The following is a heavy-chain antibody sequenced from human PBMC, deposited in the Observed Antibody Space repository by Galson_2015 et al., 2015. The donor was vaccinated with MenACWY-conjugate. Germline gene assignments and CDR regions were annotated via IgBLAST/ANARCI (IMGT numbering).Heavy chain of an antibody. D-gene: IGHD1-26*01. CDR1: GYTFSNYW. CDR3: ARHPPGGRGMDV. CDR2: IYPGDSDT. J-gene: IGHJ6*02. V-gene: IGHV5-51*01. Sequence: QSGAEVKKPGESLTISCKASGYTFSNYWLAWVRQMPGKGLEWMGVIYPGDSDTRYSPSFQGQVTISADNSINTAYLQLHSLQASDTAMYYCARHPPGGRGMDVWGQGTTVTVSS.